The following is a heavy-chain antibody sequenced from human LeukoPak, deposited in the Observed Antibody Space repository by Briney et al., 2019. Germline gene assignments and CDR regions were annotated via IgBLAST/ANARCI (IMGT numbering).Heavy chain of an antibody. Sequence: SQTLSLTRAVSGGSISSGGYSWSWIRQPPGKGLEWIGYIYHSGSTYYNPSLKSRVTISVDRSKNQFSLKLSSVTAADTAVYYCQGYYGSGSYLAPYWGQGTLVTVSS. D-gene: IGHD3-10*01. CDR3: QGYYGSGSYLAPY. J-gene: IGHJ4*02. V-gene: IGHV4-30-2*01. CDR1: GGSISSGGYS. CDR2: IYHSGST.